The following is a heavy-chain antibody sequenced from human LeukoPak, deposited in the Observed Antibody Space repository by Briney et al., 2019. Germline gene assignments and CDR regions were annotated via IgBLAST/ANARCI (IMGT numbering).Heavy chain of an antibody. Sequence: GGSLRLSCAASGFTFSSYAMRWVRQAPGKGLEWVSSISYSGDANYADSVKGRFTISRDSSQNTLYLQMNSLRAEDTAIYYCAIEGFLKDFDFWGQGTLVTVSS. CDR2: ISYSGDA. CDR1: GFTFSSYA. J-gene: IGHJ4*02. CDR3: AIEGFLKDFDF. D-gene: IGHD3-10*01. V-gene: IGHV3-23*01.